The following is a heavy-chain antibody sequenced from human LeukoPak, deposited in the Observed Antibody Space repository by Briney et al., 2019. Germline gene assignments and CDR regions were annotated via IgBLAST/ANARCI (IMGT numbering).Heavy chain of an antibody. D-gene: IGHD6-19*01. CDR2: ISWNSGSI. CDR3: AKEIAVAGKRGWYFDL. V-gene: IGHV3-9*01. J-gene: IGHJ2*01. CDR1: GFTFDDYA. Sequence: AGGSLRLSCAASGFTFDDYAMHWVRQAPGKGLEWVSGISWNSGSIGYADSVKGRFTISRDNAKNSLYLQMNSLRAEDTALYYCAKEIAVAGKRGWYFDLWGRGTLVTVSS.